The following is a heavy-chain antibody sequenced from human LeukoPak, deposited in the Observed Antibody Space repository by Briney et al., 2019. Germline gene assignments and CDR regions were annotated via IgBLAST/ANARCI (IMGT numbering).Heavy chain of an antibody. Sequence: SETLSLTCAVYGGSFSGYYWSWIRQPPGKGLEWIGEINHSGSTNYNPSLKSRVTISVDTSKNQFSLKLSSVTAADTAVYYCARENRGSRVRGTYRAVDYWGQGTLVTVSS. J-gene: IGHJ4*02. CDR3: ARENRGSRVRGTYRAVDY. V-gene: IGHV4-34*01. D-gene: IGHD3-10*01. CDR2: INHSGST. CDR1: GGSFSGYY.